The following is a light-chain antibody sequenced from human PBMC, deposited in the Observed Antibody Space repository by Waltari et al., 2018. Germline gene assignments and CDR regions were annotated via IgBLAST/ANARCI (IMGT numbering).Light chain of an antibody. J-gene: IGKJ4*01. CDR2: GAS. V-gene: IGKV3-15*01. CDR3: QQYKNWPVT. Sequence: EIVLTQSPGTLSLSPGARVTLSCSASQSVSSNYVAWYQQKPGQAPRLLIYGASTRATGIPARFSGSGSGTEFTLTISSRQSEDFAVYYCQQYKNWPVTFGGGTKVEIK. CDR1: QSVSSN.